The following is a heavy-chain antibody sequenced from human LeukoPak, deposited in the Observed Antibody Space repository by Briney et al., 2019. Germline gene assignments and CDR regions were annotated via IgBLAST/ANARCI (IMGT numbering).Heavy chain of an antibody. Sequence: SETLSLTCTVSGGSISSYYWSWIRQPPGKGLEWIGYIYYSGSTNYNPSLKSRVTMSVDTSKNQFSLKLSSVTAADTAVYYCASPSGWYGDAFDIWGQGTMVTVSS. CDR1: GGSISSYY. CDR2: IYYSGST. CDR3: ASPSGWYGDAFDI. V-gene: IGHV4-59*08. J-gene: IGHJ3*02. D-gene: IGHD6-19*01.